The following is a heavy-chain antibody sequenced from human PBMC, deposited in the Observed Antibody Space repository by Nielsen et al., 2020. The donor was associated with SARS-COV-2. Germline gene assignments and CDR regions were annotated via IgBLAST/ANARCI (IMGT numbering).Heavy chain of an antibody. CDR1: GFTFSSYG. D-gene: IGHD3-9*01. V-gene: IGHV3-33*01. J-gene: IGHJ4*02. CDR3: ARDAPEGYDILTGYLDY. CDR2: IWYDGSNK. Sequence: GESLKISCAASGFTFSSYGMHWVRQAPGKGLEWVAVIWYDGSNKYYADSVKGRFTISRDNSKNTLYLQMNSLRAEDTAVYYCARDAPEGYDILTGYLDYWGQGTLVTVSS.